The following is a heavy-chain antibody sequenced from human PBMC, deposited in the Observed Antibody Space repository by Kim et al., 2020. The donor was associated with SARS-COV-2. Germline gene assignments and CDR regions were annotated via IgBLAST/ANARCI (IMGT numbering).Heavy chain of an antibody. Sequence: ETLSLTCTVSGGSISSYYWSWIRQPPGKGLEWIGYIYYSGSTNYNPSLKSRVTISVDTSKNQFSLKLSSVTAADTAVYYCARVVDDYSKAVGYWFDPWGQGTLVTVSS. CDR1: GGSISSYY. CDR3: ARVVDDYSKAVGYWFDP. D-gene: IGHD4-4*01. CDR2: IYYSGST. V-gene: IGHV4-59*01. J-gene: IGHJ5*02.